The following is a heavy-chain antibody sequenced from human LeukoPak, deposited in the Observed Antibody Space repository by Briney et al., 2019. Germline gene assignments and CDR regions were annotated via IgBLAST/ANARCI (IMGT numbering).Heavy chain of an antibody. J-gene: IGHJ6*03. CDR3: ARDSGFWSGYGPYYYYYMDV. CDR2: INHSGST. V-gene: IGHV4-34*01. D-gene: IGHD3-3*01. Sequence: SETLSLTCAVYGGSFSGYYWSWIRQPPGKGLEWIGEINHSGSTNYNPSLKSRVTISVDTSKNQFSLKLSSVTAADTAVYYCARDSGFWSGYGPYYYYYMDVWGKGTTVTVSS. CDR1: GGSFSGYY.